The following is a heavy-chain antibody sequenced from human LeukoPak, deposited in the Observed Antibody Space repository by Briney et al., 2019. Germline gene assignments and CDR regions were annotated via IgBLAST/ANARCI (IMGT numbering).Heavy chain of an antibody. Sequence: ASVKVSCKASGGTFSSYAISWVRQAPGQGLEWMGGIIPIFDTANYAQKFQGRVTITADESTSTAYMELSSLRSEDTAAYYCARTIVGAPDAFDIWGHGTMVTVSS. D-gene: IGHD1-26*01. J-gene: IGHJ3*02. CDR1: GGTFSSYA. CDR3: ARTIVGAPDAFDI. V-gene: IGHV1-69*13. CDR2: IIPIFDTA.